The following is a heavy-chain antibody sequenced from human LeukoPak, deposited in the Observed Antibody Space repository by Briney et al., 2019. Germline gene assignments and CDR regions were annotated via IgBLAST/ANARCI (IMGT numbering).Heavy chain of an antibody. CDR3: ARESYYDFWSGYYTIDAFDI. CDR2: INHSGST. V-gene: IGHV4-34*01. Sequence: SETLSLTCAVYGGSFSGYYWSWIRQPPGKGLEWIGEINHSGSTNYNPSLKSRVTISVDTSKNQFSLKLSSVTAADTAVYYCARESYYDFWSGYYTIDAFDIWGQGTMVTVSS. D-gene: IGHD3-3*01. CDR1: GGSFSGYY. J-gene: IGHJ3*02.